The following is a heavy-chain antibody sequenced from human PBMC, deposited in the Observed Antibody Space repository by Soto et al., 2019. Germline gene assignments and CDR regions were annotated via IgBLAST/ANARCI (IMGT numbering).Heavy chain of an antibody. D-gene: IGHD3-9*01. CDR2: VYHTGST. V-gene: IGHV4-59*08. Sequence: SETLSLTCTVSGGSISSYYWSWIRQPPGKGLEWIGYVYHTGSTNYKPSLKSRVTISVDKSKNQFSLKLTSVTAADTAVYYCARHPIRYYDVLTGQIVYPEFNWVDPWGHGILVTVSS. CDR3: ARHPIRYYDVLTGQIVYPEFNWVDP. J-gene: IGHJ5*02. CDR1: GGSISSYY.